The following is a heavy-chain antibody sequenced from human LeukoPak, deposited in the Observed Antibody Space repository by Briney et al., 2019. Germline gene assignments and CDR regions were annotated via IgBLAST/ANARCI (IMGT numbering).Heavy chain of an antibody. V-gene: IGHV3-23*01. CDR3: AKVQQLATIYYFDY. Sequence: GGSLRLSCAASGFTFSSYAMSWVRQAPGKGLEWVSAMSGSGGTTYYADSVKGRFAISRDNSRTTLYLQMSSLRTEDTALYYCAKVQQLATIYYFDYWGQGSLVTVSS. CDR1: GFTFSSYA. J-gene: IGHJ4*02. D-gene: IGHD6-13*01. CDR2: MSGSGGTT.